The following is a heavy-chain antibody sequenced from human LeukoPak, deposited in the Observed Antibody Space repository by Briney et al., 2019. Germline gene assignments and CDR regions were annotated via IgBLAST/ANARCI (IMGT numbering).Heavy chain of an antibody. D-gene: IGHD3-10*01. V-gene: IGHV1-2*02. CDR2: INPNSGGT. CDR3: ARCAGSGSYYYYYYYGMDV. J-gene: IGHJ6*02. Sequence: ASVKVSCKASGYTFTGYYMHWVRQAPGQGLEWMGCINPNSGGTNYAQKFQGRVTMTRDTSISTAYMELSRLRSDDTAVYYCARCAGSGSYYYYYYYGMDVWGQGTTVTVSS. CDR1: GYTFTGYY.